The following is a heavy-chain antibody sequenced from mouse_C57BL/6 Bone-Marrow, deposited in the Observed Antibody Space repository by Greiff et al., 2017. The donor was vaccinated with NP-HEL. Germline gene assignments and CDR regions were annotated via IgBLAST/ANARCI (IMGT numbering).Heavy chain of an antibody. CDR2: IDPENGDT. CDR3: TTRHYGSSAYYFDY. J-gene: IGHJ2*01. D-gene: IGHD1-1*01. CDR1: GFNIKDDY. V-gene: IGHV14-4*01. Sequence: EVKLMESGAELVRPGASVKLSCTASGFNIKDDYMHWVKQRPEQGLEWIGWIDPENGDTEYASKFQGKATITADTSSNTDYLQLSSLTSEDTAVYYGTTRHYGSSAYYFDYWGQGTTLPVSS.